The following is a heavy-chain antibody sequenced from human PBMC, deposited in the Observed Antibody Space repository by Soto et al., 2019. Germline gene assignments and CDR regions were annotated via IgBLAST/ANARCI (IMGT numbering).Heavy chain of an antibody. J-gene: IGHJ4*02. Sequence: ASVKVSCKASGYTFTSYGISWVRQAPGQGLEWMGWISAYNGNTNYAQKLQGRVTMTTDTSKNQFSLKLSSVTAADTAVYYCARGPGGFGDFSLDYWGQGTLVTVSS. V-gene: IGHV1-18*01. D-gene: IGHD3-10*01. CDR3: ARGPGGFGDFSLDY. CDR2: ISAYNGNT. CDR1: GYTFTSYG.